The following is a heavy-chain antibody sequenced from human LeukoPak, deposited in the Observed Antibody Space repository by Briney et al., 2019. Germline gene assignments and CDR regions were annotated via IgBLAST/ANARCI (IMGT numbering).Heavy chain of an antibody. CDR3: ARADYYDILTGYYNDAFDI. J-gene: IGHJ3*02. D-gene: IGHD3-9*01. Sequence: SETLSLTCTVSGGSISSYYWSWIRQSAGKGLEWIGRIYTSGSTNYNPSLKSRVTMSVDTSKNQFSLKLSSVTAADTAVYYCARADYYDILTGYYNDAFDIWGQGTMVTVSS. V-gene: IGHV4-4*07. CDR1: GGSISSYY. CDR2: IYTSGST.